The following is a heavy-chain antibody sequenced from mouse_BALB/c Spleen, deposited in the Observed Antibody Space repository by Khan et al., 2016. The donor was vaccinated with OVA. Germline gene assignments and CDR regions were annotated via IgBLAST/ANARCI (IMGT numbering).Heavy chain of an antibody. CDR3: ANIYYGNSYAMDY. Sequence: QVQLKESGPELVKPGASVKMSCKASGYTFTDYVISWVKQRTGQGLEWIGEIYPGSGSTYYNEKFKGKATLTADTSSKTAYMQLSSLTSEDSAVYFCANIYYGNSYAMDYWGQGTSVTVSS. CDR2: IYPGSGST. V-gene: IGHV1-77*01. J-gene: IGHJ4*01. D-gene: IGHD2-1*01. CDR1: GYTFTDYV.